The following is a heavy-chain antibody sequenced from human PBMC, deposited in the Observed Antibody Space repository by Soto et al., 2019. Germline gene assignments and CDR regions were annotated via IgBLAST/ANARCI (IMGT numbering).Heavy chain of an antibody. Sequence: GESLKISCQSSGYTFSNFWIGWVRQLPGKGLEWMGIIYPGDHETRYSPSFHGKVTISADRSINTAYLQWNSLEASDTAFYFCARSPRSSPYFDYWGQRALVTVS. CDR3: ARSPRSSPYFDY. CDR1: GYTFSNFW. J-gene: IGHJ4*02. V-gene: IGHV5-51*01. D-gene: IGHD6-13*01. CDR2: IYPGDHET.